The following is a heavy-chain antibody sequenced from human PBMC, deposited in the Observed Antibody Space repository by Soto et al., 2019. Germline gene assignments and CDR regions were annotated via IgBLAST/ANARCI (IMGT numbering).Heavy chain of an antibody. V-gene: IGHV1-8*01. CDR2: MDPNSGNR. J-gene: IGHJ4*02. CDR3: ARGGRISGVY. Sequence: ASVKVSCKASGYTFTSYDINWVRQATGQGLEWMGWMDPNSGNRGYAQKFQGRVTMTRNTSISTAYMELSSLRSEDTAGYYCARGGRISGVYWGQGTLVTVSS. CDR1: GYTFTSYD. D-gene: IGHD1-26*01.